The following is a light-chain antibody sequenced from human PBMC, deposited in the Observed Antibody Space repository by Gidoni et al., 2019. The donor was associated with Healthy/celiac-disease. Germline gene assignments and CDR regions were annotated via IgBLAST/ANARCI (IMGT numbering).Light chain of an antibody. CDR1: QSISSN. Sequence: IVMTKSPATRSVSSGERATLSCRASQSISSNLAWYQQKPGKAPRLLIYGASTRATGIPARFSGSGSGTEFTLTISSLQSEDFAFYYCQQYNNSPLTFGGGTKVEIK. J-gene: IGKJ4*01. CDR2: GAS. CDR3: QQYNNSPLT. V-gene: IGKV3-15*01.